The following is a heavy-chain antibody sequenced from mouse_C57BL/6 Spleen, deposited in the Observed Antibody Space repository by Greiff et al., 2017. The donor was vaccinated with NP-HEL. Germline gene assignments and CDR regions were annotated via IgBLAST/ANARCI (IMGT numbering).Heavy chain of an antibody. CDR1: GYTFTDYN. D-gene: IGHD2-4*01. V-gene: IGHV1-18*01. CDR3: ARREFRYDYELAWFAY. J-gene: IGHJ3*01. Sequence: EVQLQQSGPELVKPGASVKIPCKASGYTFTDYNMDWVKQSHGKSLEWIGDINPNNGGTIYNQKFKGKATLTVDKSSSTAYMELRSLTSEDTAVYYCARREFRYDYELAWFAYWGQGTLVTVSA. CDR2: INPNNGGT.